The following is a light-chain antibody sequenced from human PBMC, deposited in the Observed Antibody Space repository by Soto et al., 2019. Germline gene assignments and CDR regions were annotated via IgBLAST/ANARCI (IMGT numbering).Light chain of an antibody. J-gene: IGKJ1*01. V-gene: IGKV4-1*01. CDR2: WAS. Sequence: DIVMTQSPDSLAVSLGERATLNCKSSQSVLYSSNNKNYLAWYQHKPGQPPKLLIYWASTRESVVPDRFSGSGSGTDFTLTISSLQAEDVAVYYCHQYYSTPWTFGQGTKVEIK. CDR3: HQYYSTPWT. CDR1: QSVLYSSNNKNY.